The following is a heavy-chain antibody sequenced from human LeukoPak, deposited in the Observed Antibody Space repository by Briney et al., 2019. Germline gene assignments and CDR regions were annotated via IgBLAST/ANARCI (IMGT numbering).Heavy chain of an antibody. CDR1: GYTFSNYG. D-gene: IGHD3-10*01. CDR2: ISAYNGNT. Sequence: ASVKVSCKASGYTFSNYGISWVRQAPGQGLEWMGWISAYNGNTKYAQKFQGRVTLTTDTSTSTAYMGLRSLRSDDTAVYYCARGPRFGELLWHWFDPWGQGTLVTVSS. CDR3: ARGPRFGELLWHWFDP. J-gene: IGHJ5*02. V-gene: IGHV1-18*01.